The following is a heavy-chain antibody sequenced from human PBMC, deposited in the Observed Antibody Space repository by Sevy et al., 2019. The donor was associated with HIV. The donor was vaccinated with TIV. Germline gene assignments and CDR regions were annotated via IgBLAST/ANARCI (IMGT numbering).Heavy chain of an antibody. CDR3: AGENAWGRGYS. D-gene: IGHD1-26*01. Sequence: SETLSLTCTVSGGSITSLYWNWIRQPPGKGLEWIANIYYNGHINYNPSLNSQVTLSLDTSKNQFSVRLSSVTAADTAMYYCAGENAWGRGYSWGQGTLVTVSS. J-gene: IGHJ4*02. CDR1: GGSITSLY. V-gene: IGHV4-59*08. CDR2: IYYNGHI.